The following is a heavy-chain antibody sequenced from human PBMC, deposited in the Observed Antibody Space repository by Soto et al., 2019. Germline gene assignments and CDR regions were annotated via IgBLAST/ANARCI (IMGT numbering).Heavy chain of an antibody. CDR2: MNPNSANT. Sequence: ASVKVSCKASGYTFTSYDINWVRQDTGKGHERMGWMNPNSANTGYAQKFQGRVTMTRNTSISTAYMELSSLRSDDTAVYYCARTLYGDNVDYWGQGTLVTVSS. V-gene: IGHV1-8*01. J-gene: IGHJ4*02. D-gene: IGHD4-17*01. CDR1: GYTFTSYD. CDR3: ARTLYGDNVDY.